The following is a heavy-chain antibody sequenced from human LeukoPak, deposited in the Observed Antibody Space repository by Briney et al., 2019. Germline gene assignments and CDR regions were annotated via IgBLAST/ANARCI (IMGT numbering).Heavy chain of an antibody. D-gene: IGHD3-22*01. V-gene: IGHV3-30-3*01. J-gene: IGHJ4*02. Sequence: GGSLRLSCAASGFTFSSYAMHWVRQAPGKGLEWVAVISYDGSNKYYADSVKGRFTISRDNSKNTLYLQMNSLRAEDTAVYYCARDRYYDSSGYFDYWGQGTLVTVSS. CDR3: ARDRYYDSSGYFDY. CDR1: GFTFSSYA. CDR2: ISYDGSNK.